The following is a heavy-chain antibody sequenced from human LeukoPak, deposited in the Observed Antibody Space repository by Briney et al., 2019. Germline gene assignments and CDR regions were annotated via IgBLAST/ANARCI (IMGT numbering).Heavy chain of an antibody. V-gene: IGHV1-2*02. J-gene: IGHJ6*03. CDR2: INPDSGDT. Sequence: ASVKVSCKASGYTFPGYYIHWVRQAPGQGLEWMGWINPDSGDTNYAQKSKGRVTMTRDTSISTAYMEVSRLRSDDTAVYWCARDRTGTSGYMDVWGKGTTVTVSS. CDR3: ARDRTGTSGYMDV. D-gene: IGHD1-1*01. CDR1: GYTFPGYY.